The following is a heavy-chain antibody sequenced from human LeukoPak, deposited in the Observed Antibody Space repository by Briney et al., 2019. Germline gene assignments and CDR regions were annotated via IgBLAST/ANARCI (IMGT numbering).Heavy chain of an antibody. D-gene: IGHD3-10*01. V-gene: IGHV3-7*01. Sequence: PGGSPRLSCAASGLTFRTHWMNWVRQAPGKGLEWVANIKPDGSETYYVDSVKGRFTVTRDNAQSSLHLQMYSLRGEDTAVYYCLAGGGYWGQGTLVTVSS. J-gene: IGHJ4*02. CDR3: LAGGGY. CDR1: GLTFRTHW. CDR2: IKPDGSET.